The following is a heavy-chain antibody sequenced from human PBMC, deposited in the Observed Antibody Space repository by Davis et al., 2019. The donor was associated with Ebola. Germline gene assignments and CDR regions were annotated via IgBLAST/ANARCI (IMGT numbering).Heavy chain of an antibody. V-gene: IGHV3-9*01. CDR2: INYNSRSI. J-gene: IGHJ6*02. CDR3: VKDGIPALWGNYYYIGMDV. Sequence: SLKISCAASGFAFDDYAMHWVRQAPGKGLEWVPGINYNSRSIAYADSVKGRFTISRDNAKKSLYLQMNSLRVEDTALYYCVKDGIPALWGNYYYIGMDVWGQGTAVIVSS. D-gene: IGHD3-10*01. CDR1: GFAFDDYA.